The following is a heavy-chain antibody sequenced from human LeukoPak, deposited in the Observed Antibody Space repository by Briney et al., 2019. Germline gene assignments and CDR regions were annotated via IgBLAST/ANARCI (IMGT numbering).Heavy chain of an antibody. Sequence: GGSLRLSCATSGFTFSDYYMSWIRQTPGKGLEWVAVIWYDGSNKYYADSVKGQFTISRDNSKNTLYLQMNSPRAEDTAVYYCARDRSFTFDYWGQGTLVTVSS. V-gene: IGHV3-33*01. J-gene: IGHJ4*02. CDR2: IWYDGSNK. D-gene: IGHD3-16*02. CDR3: ARDRSFTFDY. CDR1: GFTFSDYY.